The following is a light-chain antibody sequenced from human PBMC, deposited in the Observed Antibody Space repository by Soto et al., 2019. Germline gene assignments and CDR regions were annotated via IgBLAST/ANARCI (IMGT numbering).Light chain of an antibody. Sequence: DIQMTQSPSTLSASVGDRVTITCRASQSISSWLAWYQQKPGKAPKLLIYDASSLESGVPSRFSGSGSGTDFTLTISSLQPDDFATYYCQQYNSWTFGQGTKVEIK. J-gene: IGKJ1*01. CDR3: QQYNSWT. V-gene: IGKV1-5*01. CDR1: QSISSW. CDR2: DAS.